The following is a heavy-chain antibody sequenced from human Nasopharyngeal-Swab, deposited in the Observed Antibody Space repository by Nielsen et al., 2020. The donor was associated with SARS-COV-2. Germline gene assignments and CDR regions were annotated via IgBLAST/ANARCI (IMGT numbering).Heavy chain of an antibody. J-gene: IGHJ6*02. CDR3: ARTMRPMRHYYFGMDV. Sequence: GASMKISCKGSGNSFTTYWIGWVRQLPGKGLEWMGIIYPGDSNTRYSPSFQGQVTISVDKYSSTAYLKWSSLKAADTAKYYCARTMRPMRHYYFGMDVWGQGTTVTVSS. V-gene: IGHV5-51*01. CDR2: IYPGDSNT. CDR1: GNSFTTYW. D-gene: IGHD3-3*01.